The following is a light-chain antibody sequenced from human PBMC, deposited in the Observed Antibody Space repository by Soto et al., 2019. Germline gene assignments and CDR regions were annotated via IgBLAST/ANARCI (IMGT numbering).Light chain of an antibody. Sequence: QTVVTQEPAFSVSPGGTVTLTCGLTSGSVSTCYNPSWYQQTPGQAPPTRRYSTNTRFSGVRDRFSGSVRGNKSAFTIMGAQADDESHYSCVLYMGGGICVFGTGTKVTVL. V-gene: IGLV8-61*01. J-gene: IGLJ1*01. CDR2: STN. CDR1: SGSVSTCYN. CDR3: VLYMGGGICV.